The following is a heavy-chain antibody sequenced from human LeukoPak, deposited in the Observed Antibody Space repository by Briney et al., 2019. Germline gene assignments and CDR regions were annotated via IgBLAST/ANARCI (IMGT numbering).Heavy chain of an antibody. CDR3: ARVMYYYHSSGSIAVYYFDY. CDR2: INSGGSTT. CDR1: GFTFSSHW. D-gene: IGHD3-22*01. J-gene: IGHJ4*02. Sequence: PGGSLRLSCAASGFTFSSHWMHWVRQAPGKGLVRVSRINSGGSTTSYADSVKGRFTISRDNAKNTLYLQMNSLRAEDTAVYYCARVMYYYHSSGSIAVYYFDYWGQGTLVTVSS. V-gene: IGHV3-74*01.